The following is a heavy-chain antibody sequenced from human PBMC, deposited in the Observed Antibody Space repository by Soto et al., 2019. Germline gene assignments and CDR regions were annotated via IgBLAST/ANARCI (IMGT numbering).Heavy chain of an antibody. CDR2: ISYSGTT. V-gene: IGHV4-30-4*01. CDR3: ARGRGYSYGLDP. CDR1: GDSISSNNNY. Sequence: QVQLQESGPGLVKPSQTLSLTCTVSGDSISSNNNYWSWIRQPPGEGLEWIGFISYSGTTSYSPSLKCRVAISLDTSKNQFSLSLSSVTAADTAVYYCARGRGYSYGLDPWGQGTLVTVSS. J-gene: IGHJ5*02. D-gene: IGHD5-18*01.